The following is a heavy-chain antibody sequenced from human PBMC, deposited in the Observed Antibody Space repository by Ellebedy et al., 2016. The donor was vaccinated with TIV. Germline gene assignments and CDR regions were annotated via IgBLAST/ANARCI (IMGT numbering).Heavy chain of an antibody. CDR1: GYGFTRYY. CDR2: LNPDSGGT. D-gene: IGHD3-3*01. J-gene: IGHJ6*02. V-gene: IGHV1-2*02. CDR3: ARILRKRGGLDV. Sequence: ASVKVSCKASGYGFTRYYLHWVRQAPGQGLEWMGWLNPDSGGTKYAQKFQGRIIMTRDTSISTAYMDLSRLTSDDTAVYYCARILRKRGGLDVWGQGTMVTVSS.